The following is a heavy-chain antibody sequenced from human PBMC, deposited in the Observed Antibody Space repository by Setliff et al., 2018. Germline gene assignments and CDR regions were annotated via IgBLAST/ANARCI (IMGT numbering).Heavy chain of an antibody. CDR1: GYTFTNYN. V-gene: IGHV1-46*01. J-gene: IGHJ4*02. CDR3: ARDLGIAVAGQMDYFDY. D-gene: IGHD6-19*01. CDR2: INASGGST. Sequence: ASVKVSCKASGYTFTNYNMHWVRQAPGQGLEWMGIINASGGSTTYAQKFQGRVTMTRDTSTSTVYLEMTSLSSEDTAVYYCARDLGIAVAGQMDYFDYWGQGTLVTVSS.